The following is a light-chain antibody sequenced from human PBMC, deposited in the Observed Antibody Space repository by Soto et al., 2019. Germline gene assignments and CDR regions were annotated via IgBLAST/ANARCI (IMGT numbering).Light chain of an antibody. Sequence: DIQMTKSPSTLSASLGDRFTITCRASQSISSWLAWYQQKPGKAPKLLIYDASSLESGVPSRFSGSGSGTEFTLTISSLQPDDIATYYCLPSNISPAFGQGTKVDI. V-gene: IGKV1-5*01. CDR1: QSISSW. CDR2: DAS. CDR3: LPSNISPA. J-gene: IGKJ1*01.